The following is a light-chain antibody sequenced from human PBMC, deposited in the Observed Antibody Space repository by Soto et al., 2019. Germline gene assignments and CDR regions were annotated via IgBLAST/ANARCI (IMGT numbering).Light chain of an antibody. J-gene: IGLJ2*01. V-gene: IGLV6-57*04. CDR1: SGSIATNS. Sequence: NFMLTQPHSVSESPGKTVTISCTRSSGSIATNSVQWYQQRPGSAPTTILFEDNQRPSGVPDRFSGSIDSSSNSASLTISGLKTEDEADYYCQSYDTSNPHLIFGGGTKLTVL. CDR2: EDN. CDR3: QSYDTSNPHLI.